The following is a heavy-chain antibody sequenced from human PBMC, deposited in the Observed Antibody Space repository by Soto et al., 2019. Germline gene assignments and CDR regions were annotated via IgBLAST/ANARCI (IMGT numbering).Heavy chain of an antibody. CDR1: GYTFTSYG. D-gene: IGHD3-9*01. CDR3: ARVTYDILTDDAFDI. V-gene: IGHV1-18*01. CDR2: ISAYNGNT. Sequence: ASVKVSCKASGYTFTSYGISWVRQAPGQGLEWMGWISAYNGNTNYAQKLQGRVTMTTDTSTSTAYMELRSLRSDDTAVYYCARVTYDILTDDAFDIWGQGTMVTVSS. J-gene: IGHJ3*02.